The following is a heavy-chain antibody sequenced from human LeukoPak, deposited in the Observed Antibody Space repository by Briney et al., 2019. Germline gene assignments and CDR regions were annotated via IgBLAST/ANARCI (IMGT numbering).Heavy chain of an antibody. D-gene: IGHD1-1*01. J-gene: IGHJ4*02. V-gene: IGHV3-23*01. CDR3: AKFRGSERTVIDC. Sequence: PGGSLRPSCAASGFTFSNYAMRWVRQAPGKGLEWVSAIGAGTGAVTIYADSVKGRFTISRDNSKNTLYLQMNSLRAEDTAVYYCAKFRGSERTVIDCWGQGALVTVSS. CDR1: GFTFSNYA. CDR2: IGAGTGAVT.